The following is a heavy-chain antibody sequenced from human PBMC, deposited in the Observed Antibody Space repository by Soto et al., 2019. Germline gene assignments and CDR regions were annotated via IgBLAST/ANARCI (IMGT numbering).Heavy chain of an antibody. J-gene: IGHJ4*02. CDR1: GDSVSSGSYY. V-gene: IGHV4-61*01. CDR2: IYYSGST. Sequence: QVQLQESGPGLVKPSETLSLTCTVSGDSVSSGSYYWSWIRQPPGKGLEWIGYIYYSGSTNYNPSLKIRGTISVDTCKNQFSLKLSSVTAADTAVYYCARASRAMDLYWGQGTLVTVSS. D-gene: IGHD5-18*01. CDR3: ARASRAMDLY.